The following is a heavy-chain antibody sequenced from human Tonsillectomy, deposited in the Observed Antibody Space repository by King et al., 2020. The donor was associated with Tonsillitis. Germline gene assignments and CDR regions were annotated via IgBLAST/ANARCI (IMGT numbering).Heavy chain of an antibody. D-gene: IGHD3-10*01. Sequence: VQLVESGGGLVQPGGSLRLSCAASGFTFSSYDMHWVRQATGKGLEWVSAIGTAGDTYYPGSVKGRFTISRENAKNSLYLQMNSLRAGDTAVYHCARGQPLDGDAGDAFDIWGQGTMVTVSS. J-gene: IGHJ3*02. CDR1: GFTFSSYD. V-gene: IGHV3-13*01. CDR2: IGTAGDT. CDR3: ARGQPLDGDAGDAFDI.